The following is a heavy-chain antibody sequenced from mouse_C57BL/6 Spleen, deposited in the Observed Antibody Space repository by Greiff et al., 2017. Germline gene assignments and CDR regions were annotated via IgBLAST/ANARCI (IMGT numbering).Heavy chain of an antibody. Sequence: QVQLQQSGPELVKPGASVKISCKASGFAFSSSWMNWVKQRPGKGLEWIGRIYPGDGDTNYNGKFKGKATLTADKSSSTAYMQLSSLTSEDAAVYFGARLGAKATGDAMEDWGKGTSVTVSS. CDR3: ARLGAKATGDAMED. J-gene: IGHJ4*01. CDR1: GFAFSSSW. CDR2: IYPGDGDT. V-gene: IGHV1-82*01.